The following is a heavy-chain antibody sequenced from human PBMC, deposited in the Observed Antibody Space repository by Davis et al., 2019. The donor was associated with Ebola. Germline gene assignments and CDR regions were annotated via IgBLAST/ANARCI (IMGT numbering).Heavy chain of an antibody. D-gene: IGHD3-3*01. V-gene: IGHV4-31*03. CDR2: ISYSGDT. J-gene: IGHJ3*02. CDR1: GASINSGDFY. Sequence: SETLSLTCTVSGASINSGDFYWSWIRQHPGKGLEWIGHISYSGDTYYNPSLKSRLTISLDTSKSHFSLKLGSVTAADTALYYCARITIFGVAENAFDIWGQGKMVTVSS. CDR3: ARITIFGVAENAFDI.